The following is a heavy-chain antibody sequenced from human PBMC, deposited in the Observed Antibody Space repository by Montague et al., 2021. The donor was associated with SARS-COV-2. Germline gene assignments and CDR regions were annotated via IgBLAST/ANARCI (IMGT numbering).Heavy chain of an antibody. CDR3: ARVGRQQLVRLSGMDV. CDR2: IYYSGST. J-gene: IGHJ6*02. D-gene: IGHD6-13*01. Sequence: SETLSLTCTVSGGSISSSSYYWGGIRQPPGKGLEWIGSIYYSGSTYYNPSLKSRVTISVDTSKNQFSLKLSSVTAADTAVYYCARVGRQQLVRLSGMDVWGPGTTVTVSS. CDR1: GGSISSSSYY. V-gene: IGHV4-39*07.